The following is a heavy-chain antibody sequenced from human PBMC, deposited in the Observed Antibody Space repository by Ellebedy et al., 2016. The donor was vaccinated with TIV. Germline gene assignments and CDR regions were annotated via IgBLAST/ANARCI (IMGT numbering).Heavy chain of an antibody. J-gene: IGHJ3*01. D-gene: IGHD6-13*01. V-gene: IGHV3-7*03. CDR3: ARCPCWIAGDLDAFDL. CDR2: MKHDGSEK. Sequence: GESLKISCAASGFTLSSYWMSWVRQAPGKGLEWVANMKHDGSEKYYVDSVKGRFTISRDNAKDSVYLQMNSLRVEDTAVYYCARCPCWIAGDLDAFDLWGQGTMVTVSS. CDR1: GFTLSSYW.